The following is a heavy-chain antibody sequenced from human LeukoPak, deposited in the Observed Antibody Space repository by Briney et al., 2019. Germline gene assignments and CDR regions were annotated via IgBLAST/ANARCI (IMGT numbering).Heavy chain of an antibody. CDR2: ISGSGAT. D-gene: IGHD2-21*01. Sequence: GSLRLSCAASGFTFSHHFMTWIRQAPGKGLEWISYISGSGATYYASSVQGRFTISRDNAQNSLWLQMSSLRAEDTAVYYCARDPMHNGGNSGAFDFWGQGTLVTVSS. CDR1: GFTFSHHF. V-gene: IGHV3-11*01. J-gene: IGHJ3*01. CDR3: ARDPMHNGGNSGAFDF.